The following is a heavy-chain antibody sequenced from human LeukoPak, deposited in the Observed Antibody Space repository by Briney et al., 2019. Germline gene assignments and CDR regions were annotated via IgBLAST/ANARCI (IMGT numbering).Heavy chain of an antibody. V-gene: IGHV4-59*01. CDR3: TRGAGWLIDY. D-gene: IGHD3-16*01. J-gene: IGHJ4*02. CDR1: GGSISSYY. CDR2: IYSSGNT. Sequence: SETLSLTCSVSGGSISSYYWSWIRQPPGQGLEWIGYIYSSGNTNYNPSLKSRVAISADTSKNQFSLKLNSLTTADTAVYYCTRGAGWLIDYWGQGILVTVSS.